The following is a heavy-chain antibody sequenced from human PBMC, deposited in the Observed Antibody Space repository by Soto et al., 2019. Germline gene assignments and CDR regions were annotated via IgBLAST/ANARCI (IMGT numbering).Heavy chain of an antibody. CDR2: INPNSGGT. Sequence: ASVKVSCKASGYTFTGYYMHWVRQAPGQGLEWMGWINPNSGGTNYAQKFQGRVTMTRDTSISTAYMELNSLRAEDTALYYCANIPPSAVGATTEVDYWGQGTLVTVSS. D-gene: IGHD1-26*01. J-gene: IGHJ4*02. CDR1: GYTFTGYY. CDR3: ANIPPSAVGATTEVDY. V-gene: IGHV1-2*02.